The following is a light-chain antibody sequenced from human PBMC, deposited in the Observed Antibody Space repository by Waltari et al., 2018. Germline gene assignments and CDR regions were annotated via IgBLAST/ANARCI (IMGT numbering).Light chain of an antibody. J-gene: IGLJ2*01. CDR2: EAN. V-gene: IGLV2-23*01. CDR1: NNDIGSYNL. CDR3: CSYAGTPRVV. Sequence: QSALTQPASVSGSPGQSITISCTGTNNDIGSYNLVSWYQQHPGKAPKVIIFEANKRPSGVSNRFSGSKSGNTASLTVSGLHPEDEADYYCCSYAGTPRVVFGGGTKLTVL.